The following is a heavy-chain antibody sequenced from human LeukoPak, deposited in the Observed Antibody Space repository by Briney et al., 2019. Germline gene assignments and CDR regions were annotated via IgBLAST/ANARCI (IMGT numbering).Heavy chain of an antibody. CDR3: AREGVVPAATMDY. CDR2: IIPIFGTA. V-gene: IGHV1-69*13. Sequence: SVKVSCKASGGTFISYAISWVRQAPGQGLEWMGGIIPIFGTANYAQKFQGRVTITADESTSTAYMELSSLRSEDTAVYYCAREGVVPAATMDYWGQGTLVTVSS. J-gene: IGHJ4*02. CDR1: GGTFISYA. D-gene: IGHD2-2*01.